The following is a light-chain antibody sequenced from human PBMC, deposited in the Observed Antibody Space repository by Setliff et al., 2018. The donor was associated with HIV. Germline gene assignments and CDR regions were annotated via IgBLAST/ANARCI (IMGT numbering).Light chain of an antibody. CDR2: SVS. CDR1: SSDVGSYNL. Sequence: QSVLTQPASVSGAPGQSITISCTGTSSDVGSYNLVSWYQQHPNKAPKLMIYSVSKRPSGVSNRFSGSKSDNTAPLTISGLQAEDEADYYCCSYAGRSTYVFGTGTRSPS. CDR3: CSYAGRSTYV. V-gene: IGLV2-23*02. J-gene: IGLJ1*01.